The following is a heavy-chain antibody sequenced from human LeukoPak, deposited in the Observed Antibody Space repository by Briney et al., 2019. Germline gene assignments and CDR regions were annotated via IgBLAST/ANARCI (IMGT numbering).Heavy chain of an antibody. V-gene: IGHV3-21*01. CDR1: GFTFGSYS. D-gene: IGHD6-13*01. Sequence: GGSLRLSCAASGFTFGSYSMNWVRQAPGKGLEWVSSISSSSSYIYYADSVKGRFTISRDNAKNSLYLQMNSLGAEDTAVYYCARVTGGYSSSCDWGQGTMVTVSS. J-gene: IGHJ3*01. CDR3: ARVTGGYSSSCD. CDR2: ISSSSSYI.